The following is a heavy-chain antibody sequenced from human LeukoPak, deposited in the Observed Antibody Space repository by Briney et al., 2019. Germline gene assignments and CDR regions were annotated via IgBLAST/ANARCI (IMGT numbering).Heavy chain of an antibody. CDR2: IYYSGSP. D-gene: IGHD5-24*01. CDR1: GGSISSSSYY. J-gene: IGHJ4*02. CDR3: ARDGPRWLQLGTLGY. Sequence: SETLSLTCTVSGGSISSSSYYWGWIRQPPGKGLEWIGSIYYSGSPYYNPSLKSRVTISVDTSKNQFSLKLSSVTAADTAVYYCARDGPRWLQLGTLGYWGQGTLVTVSS. V-gene: IGHV4-39*07.